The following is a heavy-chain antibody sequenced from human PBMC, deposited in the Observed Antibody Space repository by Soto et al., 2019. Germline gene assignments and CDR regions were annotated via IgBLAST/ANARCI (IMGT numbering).Heavy chain of an antibody. D-gene: IGHD6-19*01. CDR2: ISAYNGNT. V-gene: IGHV1-18*01. CDR3: ARGGVLTGIAVAGTSRRPNYYYYGMDV. CDR1: GYTFTSYG. Sequence: QVQLVQSGAEVKKPGASVKVSCKASGYTFTSYGISWVRQAPGQGLEWMGWISAYNGNTNYAQKLQGRVTMTTDTSTSTAYMELRSLRSDDTAVYYCARGGVLTGIAVAGTSRRPNYYYYGMDVWGQGTTVTVSS. J-gene: IGHJ6*02.